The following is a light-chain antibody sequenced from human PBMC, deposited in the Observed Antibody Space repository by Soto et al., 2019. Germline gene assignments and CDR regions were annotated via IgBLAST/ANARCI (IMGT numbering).Light chain of an antibody. CDR2: DAS. J-gene: IGKJ4*02. V-gene: IGKV1-5*01. CDR1: QSISRW. Sequence: PSVLSSSVRKKVTXTXRASQSISRWLAWYQQKPGKAPNLLIYDASIWESGVPSRFSGSGSGRQFTLTISSLQSEDFAVYYCQERSNLPITF. CDR3: QERSNLPIT.